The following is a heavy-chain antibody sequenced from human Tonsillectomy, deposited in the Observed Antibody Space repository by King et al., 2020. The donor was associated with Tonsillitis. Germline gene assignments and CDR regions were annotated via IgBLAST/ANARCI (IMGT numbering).Heavy chain of an antibody. CDR1: GYSFASYW. CDR3: ARVGASALEGAFDI. D-gene: IGHD1-26*01. V-gene: IGHV5-51*01. J-gene: IGHJ3*02. CDR2: IYPGDSDT. Sequence: QLVQSGAEVKKPGESLEISCKGSGYSFASYWIAWVRQMPGKGLEWMGIIYPGDSDTTYSPSFQGQVTISVDESVSTANLQWSSLKASDTAMYYCARVGASALEGAFDICGQGTMVTVSS.